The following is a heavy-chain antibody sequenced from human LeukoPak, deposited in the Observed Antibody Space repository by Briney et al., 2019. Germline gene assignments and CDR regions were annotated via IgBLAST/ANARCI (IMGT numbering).Heavy chain of an antibody. CDR2: ISWNSGSI. CDR3: AKDFYYDSSGLSDY. J-gene: IGHJ4*02. Sequence: GGSLRLSCAASGFTFDDYAMHWVRQAPGKGLEWVSGISWNSGSIGYADPVKGRFTISRDNAKNSLYLQMNSLRAEDTALYYCAKDFYYDSSGLSDYWGQGTLVTVSS. CDR1: GFTFDDYA. D-gene: IGHD3-22*01. V-gene: IGHV3-9*01.